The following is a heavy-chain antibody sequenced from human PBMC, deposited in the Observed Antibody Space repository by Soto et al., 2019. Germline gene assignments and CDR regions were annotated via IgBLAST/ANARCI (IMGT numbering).Heavy chain of an antibody. V-gene: IGHV1-69*08. J-gene: IGHJ4*02. CDR2: IIPLLGIA. CDR3: SRESPIGSTFSGYDAIDY. CDR1: GGTFSNDI. Sequence: QVQLVQSGAEVKKPGSSVKVSCKTSGGTFSNDIITWVRQAPGQGLEWMGRIIPLLGIANYAQNFKGRVTITAYKSKGTAYMEVNSLRSEDTAVSYCSRESPIGSTFSGYDAIDYWGQGTLVTVSS. D-gene: IGHD5-12*01.